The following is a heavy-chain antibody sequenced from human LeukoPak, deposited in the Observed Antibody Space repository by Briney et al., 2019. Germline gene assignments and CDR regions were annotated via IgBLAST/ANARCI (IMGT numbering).Heavy chain of an antibody. V-gene: IGHV4-59*01. CDR2: IHFSGST. D-gene: IGHD1-26*01. Sequence: SETLSLTCTVSGGSISSYYWSWIRQPPGKGLEWIGHIHFSGSTNYNPSLKSRVSISEDMSKNQFSLKLRSVTAADTAVYYCARGFRGASFDYWGQGTLVTVSS. CDR1: GGSISSYY. CDR3: ARGFRGASFDY. J-gene: IGHJ4*02.